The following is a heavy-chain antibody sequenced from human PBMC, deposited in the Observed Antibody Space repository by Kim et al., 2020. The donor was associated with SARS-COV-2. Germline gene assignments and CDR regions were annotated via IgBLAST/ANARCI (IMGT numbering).Heavy chain of an antibody. CDR1: GYTFTSYA. D-gene: IGHD3-3*01. J-gene: IGHJ6*02. CDR3: ARDGRITIFGVEVRLGYYGMDV. CDR2: INTNIGNP. V-gene: IGHV7-4-1*02. Sequence: ASVKVSCKASGYTFTSYAMNWVRQAPGQGLEWMGWINTNIGNPTYAQGFTGRFVFSLDTSVSTAYLQISSLKAEDTAVYYCARDGRITIFGVEVRLGYYGMDVWGQGTTVTVSS.